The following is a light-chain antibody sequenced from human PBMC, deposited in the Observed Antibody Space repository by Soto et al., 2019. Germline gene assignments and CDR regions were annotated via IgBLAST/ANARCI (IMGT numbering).Light chain of an antibody. CDR2: EVS. CDR3: SSYTSSSTLLYV. Sequence: QSVLTQPASVSGSHGQSITISCTGTSSDVGGYNYVSWYQQHPGKAPKLMIYEVSNRPSGVSNRFSGSKSGNTASLTISGLQAEDEADYYCSSYTSSSTLLYVFGTGTKVTLL. CDR1: SSDVGGYNY. J-gene: IGLJ1*01. V-gene: IGLV2-14*01.